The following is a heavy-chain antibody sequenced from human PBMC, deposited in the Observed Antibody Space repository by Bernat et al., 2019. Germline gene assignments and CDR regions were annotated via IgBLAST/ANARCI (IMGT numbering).Heavy chain of an antibody. CDR1: GFTFSSYG. V-gene: IGHV3-30*18. Sequence: QVQLVESGGGVVQPGRSLRLSYVASGFTFSSYGMHWVRQAPGKGLEWVAVISYDGSNKYYADSVKGRFTISRDNSKNTLYLQMNSLRAEDTAVYYCAKDIVQMVYAFDYWGQGTLVTVSS. CDR2: ISYDGSNK. J-gene: IGHJ4*02. D-gene: IGHD2-8*01. CDR3: AKDIVQMVYAFDY.